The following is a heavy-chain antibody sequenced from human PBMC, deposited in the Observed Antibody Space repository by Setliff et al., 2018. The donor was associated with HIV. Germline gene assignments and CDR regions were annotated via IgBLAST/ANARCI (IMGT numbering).Heavy chain of an antibody. Sequence: SETLSLTCAVYGGSFSEYYWSWIRQSPGKGLEWIGEINHSGSTHYSPPLKSRATISVDTSKNQFSPRLNSVTAADTAVYYCARGATLLPGYSDRWEYFYMDVWGKGTTVTVSS. CDR1: GGSFSEYY. CDR2: INHSGST. CDR3: ARGATLLPGYSDRWEYFYMDV. J-gene: IGHJ6*03. D-gene: IGHD5-12*01. V-gene: IGHV4-34*01.